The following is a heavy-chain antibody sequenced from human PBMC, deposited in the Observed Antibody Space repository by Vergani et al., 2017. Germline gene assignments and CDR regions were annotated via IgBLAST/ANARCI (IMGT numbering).Heavy chain of an antibody. D-gene: IGHD6-6*01. CDR3: ARDRSIAARSRWFDP. Sequence: QVQLQESGPGLVKPSQTLSLTCTVSGGSISSGGYYWSWIRQHPGKGLEWIGYIYYSGSTYYNPSLKSRVTISVDTSKNQFSLKLSSVTAAVTAVYYCARDRSIAARSRWFDPWGQGTLVTVSS. V-gene: IGHV4-31*03. CDR1: GGSISSGGYY. J-gene: IGHJ5*02. CDR2: IYYSGST.